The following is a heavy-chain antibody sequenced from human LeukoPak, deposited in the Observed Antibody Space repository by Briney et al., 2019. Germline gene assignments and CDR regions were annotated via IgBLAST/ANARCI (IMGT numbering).Heavy chain of an antibody. J-gene: IGHJ5*01. D-gene: IGHD6-19*01. Sequence: SETLSLTCIVSGGSISSISSNNYHWDWIRQPPGKGLEWIGSIYYSGSTDYNPSLKSRITISVDTSKNQFSLKLNSVTAADTAVYYCARESSGWTDWFDSWGQGTLVTVSS. CDR2: IYYSGST. CDR3: ARESSGWTDWFDS. V-gene: IGHV4-39*02. CDR1: GGSISSISSNNYH.